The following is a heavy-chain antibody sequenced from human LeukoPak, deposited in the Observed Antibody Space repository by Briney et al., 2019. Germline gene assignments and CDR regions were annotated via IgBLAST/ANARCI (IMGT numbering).Heavy chain of an antibody. Sequence: GGSLRLSCAASGFTFSSYWMNWVRQAPGKGLEWVANINGDGRDKYYVGSVRGGFTISRDNADNALYLQINSLRGDDTAVYYCARGVDSAIDWWGQGTLVTVSS. D-gene: IGHD3-9*01. CDR1: GFTFSSYW. J-gene: IGHJ4*02. V-gene: IGHV3-7*01. CDR2: INGDGRDK. CDR3: ARGVDSAIDW.